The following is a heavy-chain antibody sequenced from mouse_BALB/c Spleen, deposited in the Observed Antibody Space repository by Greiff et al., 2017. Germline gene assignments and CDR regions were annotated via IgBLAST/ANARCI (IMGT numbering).Heavy chain of an antibody. CDR1: GFNIKDYY. CDR3: NYYYGSRDY. CDR2: IDPENGDT. J-gene: IGHJ2*01. D-gene: IGHD1-1*01. Sequence: VQLQQSGAELVRSGASVKLSCTASGFNIKDYYMHWVKQRPEQGLEWIGWIDPENGDTEYAPKFQGKATLTADTSSNTAYLQLSSLTSEDTAVYYCNYYYGSRDYWGQGTTLTVSS. V-gene: IGHV14-4*02.